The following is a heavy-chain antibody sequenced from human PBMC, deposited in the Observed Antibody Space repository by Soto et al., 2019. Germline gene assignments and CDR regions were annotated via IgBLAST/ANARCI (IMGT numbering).Heavy chain of an antibody. V-gene: IGHV4-39*01. Sequence: SETLSLTCTVSGGSISSSSYYWGWIRQPPGKGLEWIGSLYYSGSTYYNPSLKSRVTISVDTSKNQFSLKLSSVTAADTAIYYCARSSTSYFLFDYWGQGTLVTVSS. CDR1: GGSISSSSYY. CDR3: ARSSTSYFLFDY. D-gene: IGHD2-2*01. J-gene: IGHJ4*02. CDR2: LYYSGST.